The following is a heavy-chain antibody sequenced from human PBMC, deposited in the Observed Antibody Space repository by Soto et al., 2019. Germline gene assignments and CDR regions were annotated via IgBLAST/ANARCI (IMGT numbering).Heavy chain of an antibody. CDR1: GGSVSTGDYS. CDR2: IYHTGRT. CDR3: AKDGQVYPDRQGDYDFWSGYYPGGDYFDY. Sequence: SETLSLTCAVSGGSVSTGDYSWSWIRQPPGKGLEWIGCIYHTGRTYYNPSLKSRVTISVDRSTNQFSLKLSSVTAADTAVYYCAKDGQVYPDRQGDYDFWSGYYPGGDYFDYWGQGTLVTVSS. V-gene: IGHV4-30-2*01. D-gene: IGHD3-3*01. J-gene: IGHJ4*02.